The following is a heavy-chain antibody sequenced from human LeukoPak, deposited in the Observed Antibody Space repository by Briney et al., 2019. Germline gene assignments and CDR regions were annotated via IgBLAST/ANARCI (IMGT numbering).Heavy chain of an antibody. J-gene: IGHJ2*01. CDR3: AGGPLIRGAGPRDLRRYFDL. D-gene: IGHD2/OR15-2a*01. CDR1: GGSFSGYY. V-gene: IGHV4-34*01. Sequence: SETLSLTCAVYGGSFSGYYWSWIRQPPGKGLEWIGEINHSGSTNYNPSLKSRVTISVDTSKNQFSLKLSSVTAADTAVYYCAGGPLIRGAGPRDLRRYFDLGAGGTRVIV. CDR2: INHSGST.